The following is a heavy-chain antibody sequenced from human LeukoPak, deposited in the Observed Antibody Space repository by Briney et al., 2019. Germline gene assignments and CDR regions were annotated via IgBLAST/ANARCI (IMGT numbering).Heavy chain of an antibody. CDR2: ISSSGGTI. J-gene: IGHJ4*02. Sequence: GGSLRLSCAASGFTFSSYEMNWVRQAPGKGLEWVSYISSSGGTIYYADSVKGRFTISRDNAKNSLYLQMNSLRAEDTAVYYCAKDSGYSSSSFDYWGQGTQVTVSS. V-gene: IGHV3-48*03. D-gene: IGHD6-6*01. CDR3: AKDSGYSSSSFDY. CDR1: GFTFSSYE.